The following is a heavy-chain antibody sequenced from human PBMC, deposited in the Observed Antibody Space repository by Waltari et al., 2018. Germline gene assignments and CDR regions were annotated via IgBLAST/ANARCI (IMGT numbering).Heavy chain of an antibody. CDR1: GYTSSNYV. J-gene: IGHJ4*02. Sequence: QVQLVQSGAEVKEPGASLRVSCKGSGYTSSNYVIDWVRQAPGQRLEWMGWINSGNGNTKYSQKFQGRVTITRDTFRSTAYVELSSLRSDDTAVYYCASEGGSGSYFFWGQGTLVTVSS. D-gene: IGHD1-26*01. CDR2: INSGNGNT. V-gene: IGHV1-3*04. CDR3: ASEGGSGSYFF.